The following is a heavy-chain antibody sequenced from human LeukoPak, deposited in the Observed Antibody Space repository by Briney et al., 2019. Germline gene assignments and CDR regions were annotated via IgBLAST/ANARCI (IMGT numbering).Heavy chain of an antibody. CDR2: ISSGGGDT. V-gene: IGHV3-23*01. J-gene: IGHJ6*02. CDR1: EFTFSNYA. CDR3: AKAEGATLYYYGVDV. Sequence: GGSLRLSCVAPEFTFSNYAMNWVRQAPGKGLEWVSTISSGGGDTYIADSVKGRFTISRDNSKYTLYLQMNRLRADDTAVYYCAKAEGATLYYYGVDVWGQGTTVTVSS.